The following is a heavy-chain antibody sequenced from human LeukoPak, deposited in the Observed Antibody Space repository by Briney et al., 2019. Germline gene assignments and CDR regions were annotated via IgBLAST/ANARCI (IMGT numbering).Heavy chain of an antibody. CDR1: GGSFSGYY. Sequence: PSETLSLTCAVYGGSFSGYYWSWIRQPPGKGLEWIGEINHSGSTYYNPSLKSRVTISVDTSKNQFSLKLSSVTAADTAVYYCARELQYYDYVWGSSKDAFDIWGQGTMVTVSS. CDR3: ARELQYYDYVWGSSKDAFDI. CDR2: INHSGST. J-gene: IGHJ3*02. V-gene: IGHV4-34*01. D-gene: IGHD3-16*01.